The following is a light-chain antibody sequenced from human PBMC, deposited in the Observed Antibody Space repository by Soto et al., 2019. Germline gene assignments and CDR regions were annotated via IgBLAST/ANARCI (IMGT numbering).Light chain of an antibody. CDR2: GAS. J-gene: IGKJ5*01. CDR1: QSIFNY. Sequence: DIQMTHSPSSRSESVGDRVTITFRGSQSIFNYVNWYQQKPGKAPELLIYGASFLHSGAPSGFSGSGSGTDFTLTIRSLKPEDFATYYCQQSYSTPSITGGHGPQREIK. V-gene: IGKV1-39*01. CDR3: QQSYSTPSIT.